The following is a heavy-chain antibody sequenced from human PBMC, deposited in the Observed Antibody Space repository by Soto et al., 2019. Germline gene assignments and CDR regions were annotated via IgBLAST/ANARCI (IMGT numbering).Heavy chain of an antibody. D-gene: IGHD3-10*01. J-gene: IGHJ5*02. CDR1: GYSFATYW. V-gene: IGHV5-51*01. CDR3: ARPMVRGAKSVPWFDP. CDR2: IYPGDSDT. Sequence: LKISCKGSGYSFATYWIAWVRQMPGKGLEWMGIIYPGDSDTRYSPSFQGQVTISADKSISTAYLQWSSLKASDTAMYYCARPMVRGAKSVPWFDPWGQGTLVTVSS.